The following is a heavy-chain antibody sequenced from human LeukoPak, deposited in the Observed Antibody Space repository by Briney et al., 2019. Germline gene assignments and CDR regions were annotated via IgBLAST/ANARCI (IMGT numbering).Heavy chain of an antibody. CDR2: IRCGADDT. Sequence: GGSLRLSCAASGFTFRSYSMAWVRLAPGKGLEWVSFIRCGADDTSYADSVKGRFTISRDNSKNTLFLQMDGLRVEDTAVYYCATSGFSGYDHPSWGQGTLVTVSS. J-gene: IGHJ5*02. D-gene: IGHD5-12*01. CDR1: GFTFRSYS. V-gene: IGHV3-23*01. CDR3: ATSGFSGYDHPS.